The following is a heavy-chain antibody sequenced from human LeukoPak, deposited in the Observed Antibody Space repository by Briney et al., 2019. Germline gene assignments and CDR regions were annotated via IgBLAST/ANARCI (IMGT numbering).Heavy chain of an antibody. V-gene: IGHV1-18*01. Sequence: ASVKVSCKASGYTFTSYGISWVRQAPGQGLEWMGWISAYNGNTNYAQKLQGRVTMTTDTSTSTAYMGLRSLRSDDTAVYYCARDSVTIFGVVSFNLMAFDYWGQGTLVTVSS. CDR1: GYTFTSYG. CDR2: ISAYNGNT. CDR3: ARDSVTIFGVVSFNLMAFDY. D-gene: IGHD3-3*01. J-gene: IGHJ4*02.